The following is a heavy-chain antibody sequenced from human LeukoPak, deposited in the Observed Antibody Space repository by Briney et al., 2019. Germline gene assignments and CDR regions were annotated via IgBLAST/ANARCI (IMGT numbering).Heavy chain of an antibody. V-gene: IGHV4-39*07. D-gene: IGHD4-17*01. J-gene: IGHJ4*02. Sequence: SETLSLTCTVSGGSISSSSYYWGWIRQPPGKGLEWIGSIYYSGSTYYNPSLKSRVTISVDTSKNQFSLKLSSVTAADTAVYYCARVPAGGAFDYWGQGTLVTVSS. CDR1: GGSISSSSYY. CDR3: ARVPAGGAFDY. CDR2: IYYSGST.